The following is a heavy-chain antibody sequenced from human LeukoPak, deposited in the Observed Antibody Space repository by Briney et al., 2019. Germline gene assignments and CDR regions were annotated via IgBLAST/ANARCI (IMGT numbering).Heavy chain of an antibody. D-gene: IGHD2-15*01. V-gene: IGHV3-7*03. Sequence: GGSLRLSCAASGFTFSSYWMSWVRQAPGKGLEWVANIKQDGSEKYYVDSVKGTISGDNAKNSLYLQMNSLRAEDTAVYYCARVNHVVVVVAATPGSAFDIWGQGTMVTVSS. CDR3: ARVNHVVVVVAATPGSAFDI. CDR1: GFTFSSYW. CDR2: IKQDGSEK. J-gene: IGHJ3*02.